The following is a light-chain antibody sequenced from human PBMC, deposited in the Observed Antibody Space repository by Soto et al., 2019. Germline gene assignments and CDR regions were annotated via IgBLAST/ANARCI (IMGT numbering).Light chain of an antibody. CDR1: SSNIGAGYD. Sequence: QSVLTQPPSVSGAPGQRVTISCTGSSSNIGAGYDVHWYQQLPGTAPKVLIYGISNRPSGVPDRFSGSKSGTSASLAITGLQAEDEADYYCQSYDSSLSGYVFGTGTKLTVL. J-gene: IGLJ1*01. CDR2: GIS. CDR3: QSYDSSLSGYV. V-gene: IGLV1-40*01.